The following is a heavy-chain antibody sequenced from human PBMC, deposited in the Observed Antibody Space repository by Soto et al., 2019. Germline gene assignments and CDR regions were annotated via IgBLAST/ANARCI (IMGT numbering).Heavy chain of an antibody. D-gene: IGHD2-2*01. CDR1: GGTFSSYA. CDR2: IIPISGTA. J-gene: IGHJ6*02. V-gene: IGHV1-69*01. Sequence: QVQLVQSGAEVKKPGSSVKVSCKASGGTFSSYAISWVRQAPGQGLEWMGGIIPISGTATYAQKFQGRVTNTAGESTSTAYMELTSLRSEDTAVYYCARSQGSSTSLEIYYYYYYGMDVWGQGTTVTVSS. CDR3: ARSQGSSTSLEIYYYYYYGMDV.